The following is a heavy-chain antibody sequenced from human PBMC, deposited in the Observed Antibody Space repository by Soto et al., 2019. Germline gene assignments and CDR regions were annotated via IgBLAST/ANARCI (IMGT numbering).Heavy chain of an antibody. V-gene: IGHV2-5*02. CDR2: IYWDDDK. D-gene: IGHD2-2*01. CDR3: AHSDIVLLPGAFDY. J-gene: IGHJ4*02. CDR1: GFSLSSGVG. Sequence: QITLKESGPTLVIPTQTLALTCSFSGFSLSSGVGVGWIRQPPGKALVWLALIYWDDDKRYSPSLESRLTITKDTSKNQVVLTMTDMDPVDTATYYCAHSDIVLLPGAFDYWGQGTLVTVSS.